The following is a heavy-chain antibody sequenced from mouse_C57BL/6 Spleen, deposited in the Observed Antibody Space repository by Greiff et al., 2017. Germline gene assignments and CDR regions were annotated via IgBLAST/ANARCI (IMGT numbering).Heavy chain of an antibody. CDR3: ARSGDYDCFDY. D-gene: IGHD2-4*01. CDR1: GYTFTSYG. Sequence: QVQLQQPGTELVKPGASVKLSCKASGYTFTSYGMHWVKQRPGQGLEWIGNINPSNGGTNYNEKFKSKATLTVDKSSSTAYMHLNRLTSEDSAVYYCARSGDYDCFDYGGQGPTLTVSS. V-gene: IGHV1-53*01. CDR2: INPSNGGT. J-gene: IGHJ2*01.